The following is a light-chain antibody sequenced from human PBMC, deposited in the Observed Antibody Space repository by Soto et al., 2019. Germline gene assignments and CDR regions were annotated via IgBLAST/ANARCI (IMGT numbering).Light chain of an antibody. V-gene: IGKV3-11*01. CDR2: DVS. CDR1: ESVTNY. Sequence: EIVLTPSPATLSLSPGERGTLSCRASESVTNYLAWYQQKPGQAPRLLVYDVSNRATGTPARFSGGGSGTDFTLTISNLEPEDFAVYYCQQRSDWPWTFGQGTKVDIK. J-gene: IGKJ1*01. CDR3: QQRSDWPWT.